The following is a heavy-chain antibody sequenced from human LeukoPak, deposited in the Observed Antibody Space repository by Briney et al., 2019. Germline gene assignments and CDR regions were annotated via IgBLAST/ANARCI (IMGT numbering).Heavy chain of an antibody. J-gene: IGHJ3*02. D-gene: IGHD3-10*01. CDR1: AFSINNFW. V-gene: IGHV3-74*03. CDR3: ARSGIGRAFDI. CDR2: INKDATIT. Sequence: GGSLRLSCAASAFSINNFWMHWVRQGPGKGLEWVSRINKDATITTYADSVKGRFTVSRDNVKNMVYLDMNDLRGDDTAVYYCARSGIGRAFDIWGQGATVTVSS.